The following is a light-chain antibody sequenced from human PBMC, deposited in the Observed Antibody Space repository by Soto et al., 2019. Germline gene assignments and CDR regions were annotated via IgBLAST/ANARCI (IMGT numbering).Light chain of an antibody. Sequence: DIQMTQFPSTLSASVGDRVTITCRASQTTNTWLAWYQQKPGTAPKLLIYDASSLEGGVPSRFSASGSGTEFTLTISSLQPVDLATYYCQQYLSYPYTFGYGTKVDI. J-gene: IGKJ2*01. V-gene: IGKV1-5*01. CDR1: QTTNTW. CDR2: DAS. CDR3: QQYLSYPYT.